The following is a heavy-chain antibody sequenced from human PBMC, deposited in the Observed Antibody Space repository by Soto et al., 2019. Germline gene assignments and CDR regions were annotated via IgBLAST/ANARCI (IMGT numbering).Heavy chain of an antibody. CDR2: IIPILGIA. CDR3: ARQGETTDDAFDI. J-gene: IGHJ3*02. D-gene: IGHD4-4*01. CDR1: GGTFSSYT. V-gene: IGHV1-69*02. Sequence: SVKVSCKASGGTFSSYTISWVRQAPGQGLEWMGRIIPILGIANYAQKFQGRVTITADKSTSTAYMELSSLRSEDTAVYYCARQGETTDDAFDIWGQGTMVTVSS.